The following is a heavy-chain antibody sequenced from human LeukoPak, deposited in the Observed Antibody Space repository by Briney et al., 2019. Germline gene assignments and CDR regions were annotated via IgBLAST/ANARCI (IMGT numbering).Heavy chain of an antibody. J-gene: IGHJ4*02. CDR2: MYYSGST. D-gene: IGHD5-24*01. V-gene: IGHV4-39*01. Sequence: SETLSLTCTVSGGSISSSAYYWGWIRQPPGKGLEWIGSMYYSGSTYYNPSLKSRVTISVDTSKNQFSLKLSSVTAADTAVYYCARLRDWVLDYWGQGTLVTVSS. CDR3: ARLRDWVLDY. CDR1: GGSISSSAYY.